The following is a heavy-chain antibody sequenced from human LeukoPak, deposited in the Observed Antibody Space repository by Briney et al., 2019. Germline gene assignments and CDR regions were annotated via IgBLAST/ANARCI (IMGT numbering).Heavy chain of an antibody. V-gene: IGHV3-7*01. CDR3: ARWDAYCTGGSCYFGGFAFDI. Sequence: PGGSLRLSCAASGFTFSSYWMNWARQAPGKGLEWVASIKQDGGQNHYLGSVKGRFTISRDNAKSSLFLQLNSLSAEDTAMYYCARWDAYCTGGSCYFGGFAFDIWGQGTVVTVSS. CDR2: IKQDGGQN. CDR1: GFTFSSYW. D-gene: IGHD2-15*01. J-gene: IGHJ3*02.